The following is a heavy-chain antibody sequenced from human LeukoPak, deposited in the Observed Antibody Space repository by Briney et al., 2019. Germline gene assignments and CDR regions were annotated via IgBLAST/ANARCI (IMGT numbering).Heavy chain of an antibody. D-gene: IGHD2/OR15-2a*01. Sequence: GGSLRLSCAASGFTLSSYSMNWVRQAPGKGLEWVSSISGSSSYIYYTGSVKGRFTISRDNAKNSLYLQMNSLRAEDTAMYYCAREGFYGEYYFDYWGQGTLVTVSS. CDR2: ISGSSSYI. V-gene: IGHV3-21*01. CDR1: GFTLSSYS. CDR3: AREGFYGEYYFDY. J-gene: IGHJ4*02.